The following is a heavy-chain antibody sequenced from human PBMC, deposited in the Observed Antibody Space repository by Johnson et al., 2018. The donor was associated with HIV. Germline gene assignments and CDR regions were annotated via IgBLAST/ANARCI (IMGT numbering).Heavy chain of an antibody. CDR1: GFTFSDYG. D-gene: IGHD4-17*01. CDR2: ISHDGSNE. Sequence: QVQLVESGGGVVQPGRSLRLSCAASGFTFSDYGLHWVRQAPGEGLEWVAAISHDGSNEYYGDYVKGRFTISRDNSKNTLCLQMNSLRAEDTAVYYCAKALGVYGDYVLDAFDIWGQGTMVTVSS. CDR3: AKALGVYGDYVLDAFDI. V-gene: IGHV3-30*18. J-gene: IGHJ3*02.